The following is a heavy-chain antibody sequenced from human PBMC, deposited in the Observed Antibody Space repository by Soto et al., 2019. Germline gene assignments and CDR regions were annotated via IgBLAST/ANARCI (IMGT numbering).Heavy chain of an antibody. CDR1: GFTFSSYG. J-gene: IGHJ6*02. CDR2: ISYDGSNK. CDR3: AKVRYVGSSWYYYYGMDV. Sequence: QVQLVESGGGVVQPGRSLRLSRAASGFTFSSYGMHWVRQAPGKGLEWVAVISYDGSNKYYADSVKGRFTISRDNSKNTLYLQMNSLRAEDTAVYYCAKVRYVGSSWYYYYGMDVWGQGTTVTVSS. D-gene: IGHD6-13*01. V-gene: IGHV3-30*18.